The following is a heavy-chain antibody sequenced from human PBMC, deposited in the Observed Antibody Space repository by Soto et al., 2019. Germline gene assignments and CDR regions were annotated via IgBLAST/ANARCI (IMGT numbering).Heavy chain of an antibody. J-gene: IGHJ6*03. CDR2: VSSSDSTI. D-gene: IGHD3-3*01. Sequence: GGSLRLSCAASGFTFSSYSLNWVRQAPGKGLEWLSFVSSSDSTIYYAESVKGRFTISRDNAKNSLYLQMNSLRAEDTAVYYCARVRQDDFWSGSDYYYMDVWGKGTTVTVSS. CDR1: GFTFSSYS. V-gene: IGHV3-48*01. CDR3: ARVRQDDFWSGSDYYYMDV.